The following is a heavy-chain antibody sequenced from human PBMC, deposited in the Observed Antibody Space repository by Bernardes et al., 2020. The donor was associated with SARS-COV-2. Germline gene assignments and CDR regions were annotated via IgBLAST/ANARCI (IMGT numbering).Heavy chain of an antibody. J-gene: IGHJ4*02. D-gene: IGHD2-8*01. CDR1: GGSIRSSY. Sequence: SETLSLTCTVSGGSIRSSYWSWIRQPPGPGLEWIGYIYYSGSTNYNPSLKSRVTISVDTSKNQFSLKLSSVTAADTAVYYCASGINGPKLDYWGLGTLVTVSS. CDR3: ASGINGPKLDY. V-gene: IGHV4-59*01. CDR2: IYYSGST.